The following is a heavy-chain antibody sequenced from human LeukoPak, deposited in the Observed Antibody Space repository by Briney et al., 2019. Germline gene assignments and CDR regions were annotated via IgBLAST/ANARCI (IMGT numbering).Heavy chain of an antibody. Sequence: GASVKVSCKASGYTFTSYYMHWVRRAPGQGLEWMGRINPNSGGTNYAQKFQGRVSMTRDTSISTAYMELSSLRYDDTAVYYCARGPYSTSDGYYYYYMDVWGKGTTVTVSS. V-gene: IGHV1-2*06. CDR2: INPNSGGT. D-gene: IGHD6-13*01. J-gene: IGHJ6*03. CDR1: GYTFTSYY. CDR3: ARGPYSTSDGYYYYYMDV.